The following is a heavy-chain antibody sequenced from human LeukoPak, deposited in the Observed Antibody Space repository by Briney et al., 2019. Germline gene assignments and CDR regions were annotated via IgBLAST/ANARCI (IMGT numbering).Heavy chain of an antibody. CDR3: AKDPEAYCGADCYSGRPDY. Sequence: GGSLRLSCAASGFTFSSYGMHWVRQAPGKGLEWVAFIRYDGSNKNHVDSVKGRFTISRDNSKNTLYLQMNSLRDEDTAVYYCAKDPEAYCGADCYSGRPDYWGQGTLVTVSS. CDR2: IRYDGSNK. D-gene: IGHD2-21*02. J-gene: IGHJ4*02. CDR1: GFTFSSYG. V-gene: IGHV3-30*02.